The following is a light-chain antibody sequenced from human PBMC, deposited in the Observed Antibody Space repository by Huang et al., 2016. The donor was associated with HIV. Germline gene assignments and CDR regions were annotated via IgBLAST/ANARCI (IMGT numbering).Light chain of an antibody. CDR1: KSISRN. J-gene: IGKJ3*01. V-gene: IGKV3-15*01. CDR2: AAS. Sequence: EIVMTQSPDTLSVSPGERATLSCRASKSISRNLAWYQQKPGQGPRLLLYAASTRATGLPDMVSGSGYGTEFTLTSSSLQSEDFAIYYCQQYNNFYSFGPGTKVDIK. CDR3: QQYNNFYS.